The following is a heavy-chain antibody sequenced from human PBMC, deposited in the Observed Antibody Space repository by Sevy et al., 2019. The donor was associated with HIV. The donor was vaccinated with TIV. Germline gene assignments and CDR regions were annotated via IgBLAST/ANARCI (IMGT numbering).Heavy chain of an antibody. CDR2: IKHSGST. Sequence: SETLSLTCAVYGGSFSGYYWSWIRQPPGKGLEWIGEIKHSGSTNYNPSLKSRVTISVGTSKKQISLKLSSVTAADTAVYYCARVTLTRTTNPYDYVMDVWGQGTTVTVSS. CDR1: GGSFSGYY. CDR3: ARVTLTRTTNPYDYVMDV. J-gene: IGHJ6*02. V-gene: IGHV4-34*01. D-gene: IGHD4-17*01.